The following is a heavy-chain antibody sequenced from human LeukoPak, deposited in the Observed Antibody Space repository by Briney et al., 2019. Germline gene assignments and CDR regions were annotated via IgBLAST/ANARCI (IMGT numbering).Heavy chain of an antibody. D-gene: IGHD6-13*01. V-gene: IGHV3-7*01. Sequence: GGSLRLSCAASGFSFNNYWMTWVRQAPGKGLEWVAHIKEDGSETYYVDSVKGRFTISRDNTKNSLYLQMNNLRAEDTALYYCARSRGVYYHYMDVWGKGTTVTFSS. CDR1: GFSFNNYW. J-gene: IGHJ6*03. CDR3: ARSRGVYYHYMDV. CDR2: IKEDGSET.